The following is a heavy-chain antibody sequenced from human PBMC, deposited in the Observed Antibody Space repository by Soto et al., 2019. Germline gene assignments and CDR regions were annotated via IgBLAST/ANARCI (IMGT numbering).Heavy chain of an antibody. D-gene: IGHD3-10*01. CDR2: ISGSGGSI. Sequence: PGGSLRLSCAASGFTFSSYAMSWVRQAPGKGLEWVSAISGSGGSIYYADSVKGRFTISRDDSKNTLYLQMNSLRAEDTAVYYCANTPSYYIPQSPDCTWGQGTLVTVSS. V-gene: IGHV3-23*01. CDR1: GFTFSSYA. CDR3: ANTPSYYIPQSPDCT. J-gene: IGHJ5*02.